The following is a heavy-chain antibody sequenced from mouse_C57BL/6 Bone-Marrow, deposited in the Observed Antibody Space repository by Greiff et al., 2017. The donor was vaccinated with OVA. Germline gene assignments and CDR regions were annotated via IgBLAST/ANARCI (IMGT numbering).Heavy chain of an antibody. Sequence: VQLQQSGPELVKPGASVKMSCKASGYTFTDYNMHWVKQSHGQSLEWIGYINPNNGGTSYNQKFKGKATLTVNKSSSTAYMELRSLTSEDSAVDYCARNSDSNFQAWCAYWGQGTLGTVSA. J-gene: IGHJ3*01. CDR1: GYTFTDYN. CDR2: INPNNGGT. CDR3: ARNSDSNFQAWCAY. V-gene: IGHV1-22*01. D-gene: IGHD2-5*01.